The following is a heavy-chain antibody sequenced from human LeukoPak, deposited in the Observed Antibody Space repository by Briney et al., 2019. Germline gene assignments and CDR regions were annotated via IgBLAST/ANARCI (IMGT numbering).Heavy chain of an antibody. J-gene: IGHJ4*02. CDR1: GFTFSSHA. D-gene: IGHD6-19*01. CDR3: AKTTTGYSSGRYPGWPVDY. Sequence: PGGSLRLSCAASGFTFSSHAVYWVRQAPGEGLERVSGISGSGGDTYYADSVKGRFTTSRENSKNMVYLQMQSPSTEDTAVYYCAKTTTGYSSGRYPGWPVDYWGQGTLVTVSS. V-gene: IGHV3-23*01. CDR2: ISGSGGDT.